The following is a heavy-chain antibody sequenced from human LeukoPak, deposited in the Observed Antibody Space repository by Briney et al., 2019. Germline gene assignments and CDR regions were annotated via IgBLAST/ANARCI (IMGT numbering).Heavy chain of an antibody. CDR2: ISSSGGST. J-gene: IGHJ5*02. CDR1: GFTFSSYA. D-gene: IGHD2-2*03. CDR3: AKDGYYNSTSCRATAFDP. Sequence: GGSLRLSCAASGFTFSSYAMNWVRQAPGKGLEWVSAISSSGGSTYYADSVKGRFTISRDNSKNTLYLQMNSLRAEDTAVYYCAKDGYYNSTSCRATAFDPWGQGTLVTVSS. V-gene: IGHV3-23*01.